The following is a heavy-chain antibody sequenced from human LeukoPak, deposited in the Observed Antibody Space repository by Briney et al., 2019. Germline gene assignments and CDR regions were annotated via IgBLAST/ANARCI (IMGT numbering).Heavy chain of an antibody. D-gene: IGHD2-21*01. V-gene: IGHV1-24*01. CDR2: FDPEDGET. Sequence: ASVKVSCKVSGYTLTELSMHWVRQAPGKGLEWMGGFDPEDGETIYAQKFQGRVTMTEDTSTDTAYMELSSLRSEDTAVYYCAAYYCGGDCYFLDAFDIRGQGTMVTVSS. CDR1: GYTLTELS. J-gene: IGHJ3*02. CDR3: AAYYCGGDCYFLDAFDI.